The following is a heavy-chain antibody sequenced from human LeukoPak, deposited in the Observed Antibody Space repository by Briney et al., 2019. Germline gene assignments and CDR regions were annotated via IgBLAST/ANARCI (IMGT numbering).Heavy chain of an antibody. CDR3: ARTEHSGSYGFDY. CDR1: GYTFTGYY. J-gene: IGHJ4*02. V-gene: IGHV1-2*02. CDR2: INPNSGGT. D-gene: IGHD1-26*01. Sequence: ASVKVSCKASGYTFTGYYMHWVRQAPGQGLEWMGWINPNSGGTNYAQKFQGRVTMTRDTSISTAYMELSRLRSDDTAVYYCARTEHSGSYGFDYWGQGTLVTVSS.